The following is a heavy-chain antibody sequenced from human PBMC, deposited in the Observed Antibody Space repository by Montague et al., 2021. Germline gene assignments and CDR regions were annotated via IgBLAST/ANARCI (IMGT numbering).Heavy chain of an antibody. J-gene: IGHJ4*02. V-gene: IGHV3-7*01. Sequence: SLRLSCAASGFTFSNYWMSWVRQAPGKGLEWVANIKQDGSEKHYVDSVKGRFTISRDNAKNSLYLQTNSLRAEDTAVYFCARDQGQGYCGGDCYVGLDYWGQGTLVTDSS. CDR1: GFTFSNYW. D-gene: IGHD2-21*01. CDR2: IKQDGSEK. CDR3: ARDQGQGYCGGDCYVGLDY.